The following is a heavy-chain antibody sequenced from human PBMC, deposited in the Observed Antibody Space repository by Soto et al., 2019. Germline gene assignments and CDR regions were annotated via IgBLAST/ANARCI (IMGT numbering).Heavy chain of an antibody. Sequence: ASVKVSCKASGGTFSSYAISWVRQAPGKGLEWMGGFDPEDGETIYAQKFQGRVTMTEDTSTDTAYMELSSLRSEDTAVYYCATDQRIYYYGSGSYGYWGQGTLVTVSS. CDR1: GGTFSSYA. CDR3: ATDQRIYYYGSGSYGY. J-gene: IGHJ4*02. D-gene: IGHD3-10*01. V-gene: IGHV1-24*01. CDR2: FDPEDGET.